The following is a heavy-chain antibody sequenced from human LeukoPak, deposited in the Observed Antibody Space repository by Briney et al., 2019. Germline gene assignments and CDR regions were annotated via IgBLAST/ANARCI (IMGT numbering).Heavy chain of an antibody. CDR2: INSNSGGT. Sequence: ASVRVSCKASGYTFTGYYMHWVRQAPGQGLEWMGWINSNSGGTNYAQKFQGRVTMTRDTSISTAYMELSRLRSDDTAVYYCAVDSSSWSNDAFDIWGQGTMVTVSS. J-gene: IGHJ3*02. CDR1: GYTFTGYY. V-gene: IGHV1-2*02. CDR3: AVDSSSWSNDAFDI. D-gene: IGHD6-13*01.